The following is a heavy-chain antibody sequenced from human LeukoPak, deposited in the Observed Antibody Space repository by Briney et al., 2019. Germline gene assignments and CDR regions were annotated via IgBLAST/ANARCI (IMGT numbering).Heavy chain of an antibody. CDR3: ARDDGYGDYVTYDAFDI. Sequence: PGRSLRLSCVASGFTFSSYAMHWVRQAPGKGLEWVAVISYDGSNKYYADSVKGRFTISRDNSKNTLYLQMNSLRAEDTAVYYCARDDGYGDYVTYDAFDIWGQGTMVTVSS. CDR1: GFTFSSYA. D-gene: IGHD4-17*01. J-gene: IGHJ3*02. V-gene: IGHV3-30*04. CDR2: ISYDGSNK.